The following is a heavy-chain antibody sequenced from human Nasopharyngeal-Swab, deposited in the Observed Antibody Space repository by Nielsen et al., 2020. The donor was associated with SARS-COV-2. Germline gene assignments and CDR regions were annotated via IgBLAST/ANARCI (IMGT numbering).Heavy chain of an antibody. Sequence: WVRQAPGQGLEWMGGVDPEDGETVYSQRVQGRLTLTEDTSTDTAFMDLGGLRSEDTAVYYCVTYTQRGSYLLGGYDYSYYMDVWGKGTTVTVSS. J-gene: IGHJ6*03. CDR3: VTYTQRGSYLLGGYDYSYYMDV. CDR2: VDPEDGET. D-gene: IGHD2-8*02. V-gene: IGHV1-24*01.